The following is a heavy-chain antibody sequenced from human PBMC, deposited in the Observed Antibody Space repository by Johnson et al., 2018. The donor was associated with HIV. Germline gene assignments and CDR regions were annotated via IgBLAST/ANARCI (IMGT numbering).Heavy chain of an antibody. J-gene: IGHJ3*01. V-gene: IGHV3-66*01. CDR3: AGGCRDGYTCDAFDV. CDR2: IYSGGST. D-gene: IGHD5-24*01. CDR1: GFTFSSNY. Sequence: VQLVESGGGLVQPGRSLRLSCAASGFTFSSNYMSWVRQAPGKGLEWVSVIYSGGSTHYADSSKGRFSISRDNSKNTLYLQMNSLRAEDKAVYFCAGGCRDGYTCDAFDVWGQGTRVTVSS.